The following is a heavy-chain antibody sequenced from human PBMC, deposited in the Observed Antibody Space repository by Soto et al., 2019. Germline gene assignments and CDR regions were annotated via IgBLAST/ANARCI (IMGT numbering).Heavy chain of an antibody. V-gene: IGHV4-59*08. D-gene: IGHD3-10*01. CDR3: ARQGFGPLHGLVDV. J-gene: IGHJ6*02. Sequence: QVQLQESGPGLVKPSETLSLSCTVSGGSISSYYWSWFRQSPGKRMEWIGYVHHSWGSSYNPSIQSRVPISLDTSKSQFSLKVTSVTATDTAVYYCARQGFGPLHGLVDVWGQGTTVPVSS. CDR1: GGSISSYY. CDR2: VHHSWGS.